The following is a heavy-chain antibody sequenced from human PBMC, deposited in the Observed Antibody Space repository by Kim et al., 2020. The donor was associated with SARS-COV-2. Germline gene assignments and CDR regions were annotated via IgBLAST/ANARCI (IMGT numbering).Heavy chain of an antibody. D-gene: IGHD3-22*01. CDR3: ATNNYDSTYLTSGFDM. CDR1: GGTFSTHF. V-gene: IGHV1-69*13. Sequence: SVKVSCKASGGTFSTHFFSWVRQAPGRGLEWMGRFIPIFGTANYAQKFVGRVTITADESASTAFMELSSLTSEDTALYYCATNNYDSTYLTSGFDMWG. J-gene: IGHJ3*02. CDR2: FIPIFGTA.